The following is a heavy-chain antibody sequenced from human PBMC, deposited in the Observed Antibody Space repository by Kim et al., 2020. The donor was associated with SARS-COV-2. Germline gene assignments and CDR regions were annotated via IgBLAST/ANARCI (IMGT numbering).Heavy chain of an antibody. Sequence: GGSLRLSCEASGFTFSSYWMHWVRQVPGKGLVWVSRVSPDGSGTNHADTVKGRFTISRDNAKNTVFLQMNSLRADDTAVYYCARGGGGYYGLDYCGQGALVTVSS. V-gene: IGHV3-74*01. CDR1: GFTFSSYW. D-gene: IGHD3-22*01. CDR3: ARGGGGYYGLDY. CDR2: VSPDGSGT. J-gene: IGHJ4*02.